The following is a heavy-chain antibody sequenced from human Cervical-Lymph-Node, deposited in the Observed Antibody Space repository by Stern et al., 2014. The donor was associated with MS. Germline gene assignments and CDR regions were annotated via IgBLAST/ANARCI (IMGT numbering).Heavy chain of an antibody. CDR3: AGGFSSSWYSFDL. Sequence: QVQLQESGPGLVKPSQTLSLTCTVSGGSISSGGYPWNWIRQYPGKGLEWIGYIHYSGSTSYNPSLKMLVTMSVDTSKNQFSLKLSSVTAADTAVYYCAGGFSSSWYSFDLWGQGTLVTVSS. CDR2: IHYSGST. D-gene: IGHD6-13*01. CDR1: GGSISSGGYP. J-gene: IGHJ4*02. V-gene: IGHV4-31*01.